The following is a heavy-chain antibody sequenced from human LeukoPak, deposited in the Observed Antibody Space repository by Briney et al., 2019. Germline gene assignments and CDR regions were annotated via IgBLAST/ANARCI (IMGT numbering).Heavy chain of an antibody. CDR1: GFTFSEYS. Sequence: PGGSLRLSCAASGFTFSEYSFDWVRQAPGKGLEWISYISFSSSAIYYADSVKGRFTISRDDAKNSLYVQMNSLRAEDTALYYCAKGRAAYTYGYDAFDIWGQGTMVTVSS. D-gene: IGHD5-18*01. J-gene: IGHJ3*02. V-gene: IGHV3-48*01. CDR2: ISFSSSAI. CDR3: AKGRAAYTYGYDAFDI.